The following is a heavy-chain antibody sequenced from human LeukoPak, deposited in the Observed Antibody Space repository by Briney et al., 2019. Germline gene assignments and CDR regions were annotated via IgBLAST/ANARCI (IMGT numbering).Heavy chain of an antibody. CDR2: IYYSGST. J-gene: IGHJ4*02. V-gene: IGHV4-61*01. CDR1: GYSISSGYY. CDR3: ARDWGYGVFDY. Sequence: SETLSLTCTVSGYSISSGYYWGWIRQPPGKGLEWIGYIYYSGSTNYNPSLKSRVTISVDTSKNQFSLKLSSVTAADTAVYYCARDWGYGVFDYWGQGTLVTVSS. D-gene: IGHD3-16*01.